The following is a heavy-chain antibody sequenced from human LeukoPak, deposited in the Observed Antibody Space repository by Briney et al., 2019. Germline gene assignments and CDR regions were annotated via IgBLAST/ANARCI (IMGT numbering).Heavy chain of an antibody. J-gene: IGHJ4*02. Sequence: SVKVSCKASGGTFSSYAISWVRQAPGQGLEWMGRIIPIFGTANYAQKFQGRVTITTDESTSTAYMELSSLRSEDTAVYYCARDNYDFWSGPRYIDYWGQGTLVTVSS. CDR3: ARDNYDFWSGPRYIDY. V-gene: IGHV1-69*05. CDR1: GGTFSSYA. D-gene: IGHD3-3*01. CDR2: IIPIFGTA.